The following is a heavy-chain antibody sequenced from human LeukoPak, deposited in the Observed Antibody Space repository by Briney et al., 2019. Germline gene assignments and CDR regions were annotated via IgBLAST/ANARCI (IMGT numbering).Heavy chain of an antibody. Sequence: GGSLRLSCAASGFTFSSYAMSWVRQAPGKGLEWVSAISGSGGSTYYADSVKGRFTISRDNSKNTLYLQMNSLRAEDTAVYYCATHLGWISGSSPFDYWGQGTLVTVSS. D-gene: IGHD1-26*01. CDR2: ISGSGGST. CDR3: ATHLGWISGSSPFDY. J-gene: IGHJ4*02. V-gene: IGHV3-23*01. CDR1: GFTFSSYA.